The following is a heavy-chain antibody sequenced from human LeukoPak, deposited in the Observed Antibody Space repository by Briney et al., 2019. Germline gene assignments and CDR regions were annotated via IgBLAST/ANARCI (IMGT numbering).Heavy chain of an antibody. D-gene: IGHD2-15*01. CDR1: GGTFSSYA. Sequence: ASVKVSCKASGGTFSSYAISWVRQAPGQGLEWMGRIIPIFGTANYAQKFQGRVTITTDESTSTAYMELSSLRSEDTAVYYCASVAATPYYYYYMDVWGKGTTVTVSS. CDR2: IIPIFGTA. CDR3: ASVAATPYYYYYMDV. V-gene: IGHV1-69*05. J-gene: IGHJ6*03.